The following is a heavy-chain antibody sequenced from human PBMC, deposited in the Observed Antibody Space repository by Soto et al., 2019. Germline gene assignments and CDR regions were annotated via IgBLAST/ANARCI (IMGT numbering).Heavy chain of an antibody. V-gene: IGHV4-4*02. J-gene: IGHJ6*02. Sequence: SETLSLTCAVSGGSISSSNWWSWVRQPPGKGLEWIGEIYHSGSTNYNPSLKSRVTISVDKSKNQFSLKLSSVTAADTAVYYCARGIGLTGYFYYYYGMDVWGQGTTVTVSS. CDR3: ARGIGLTGYFYYYYGMDV. CDR2: IYHSGST. D-gene: IGHD3-9*01. CDR1: GGSISSSNW.